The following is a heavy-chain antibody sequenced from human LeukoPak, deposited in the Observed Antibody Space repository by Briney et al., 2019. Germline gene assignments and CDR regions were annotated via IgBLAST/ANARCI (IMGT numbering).Heavy chain of an antibody. CDR2: VSDSGGST. D-gene: IGHD3-9*01. J-gene: IGHJ6*02. V-gene: IGHV3-23*01. CDR1: GFTFSSYA. CDR3: ARDLFSPYYYGMDV. Sequence: GGSLRLSCAASGFTFSSYAMSWVRQAPGKGLEWVSTVSDSGGSTYYADSVKGRFTISRDNSKNTLYLQLNSLRAEDTAVYYCARDLFSPYYYGMDVWGQGTTVTVSS.